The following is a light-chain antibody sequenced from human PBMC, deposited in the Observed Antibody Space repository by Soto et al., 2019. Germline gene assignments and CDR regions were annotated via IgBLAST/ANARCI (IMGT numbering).Light chain of an antibody. V-gene: IGKV3D-20*02. CDR3: QQRSNWPPL. Sequence: ELQQSPATLPLSPLESATLSCRASQSVSSSYLAWYQQKPGQDPRLLIYGASSRATGIPDRFSGSGSGTDFTLTISRLEPEDFAVYYCQQRSNWPPLFGQGMRTGD. CDR2: GAS. J-gene: IGKJ5*01. CDR1: QSVSSSY.